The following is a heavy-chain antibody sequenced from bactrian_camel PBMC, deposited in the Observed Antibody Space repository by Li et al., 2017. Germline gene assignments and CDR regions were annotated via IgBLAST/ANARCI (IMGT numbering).Heavy chain of an antibody. Sequence: HVQLVESGGGEVQPGGSLRLSCAASGFIFSSYGMSWVHQAPWKGLEWVSGIYSDGSNTYYVDSVKVRFTISQDNAKNTLTLQMNSLKPEDTGIYYCAATRISTRGFCPGSTKREVYRAWGQGTQVTVS. CDR3: AATRISTRGFCPGSTKREVYRA. V-gene: IGHV3S6*01. J-gene: IGHJ6*01. D-gene: IGHD7*01. CDR1: GFIFSSYG. CDR2: IYSDGSNT.